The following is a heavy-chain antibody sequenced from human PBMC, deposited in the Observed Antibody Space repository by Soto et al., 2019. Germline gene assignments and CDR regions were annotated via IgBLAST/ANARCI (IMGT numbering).Heavy chain of an antibody. J-gene: IGHJ4*02. CDR1: GNTFTSYG. V-gene: IGHV1-18*01. Sequence: QVQLVQSGAEVKKPGASVKVSCKASGNTFTSYGISWVRQAPGQGLEWMGWISGYNGNTNYAQELQGRGTITTDTYKSTAYMELRSLRSDETAVYYCARGSIAARNRGIYSFDYWGQGTLVTVSS. D-gene: IGHD6-6*01. CDR3: ARGSIAARNRGIYSFDY. CDR2: ISGYNGNT.